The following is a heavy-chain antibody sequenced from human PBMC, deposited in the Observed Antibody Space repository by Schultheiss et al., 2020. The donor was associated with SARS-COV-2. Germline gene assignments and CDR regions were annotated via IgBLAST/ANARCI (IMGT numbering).Heavy chain of an antibody. J-gene: IGHJ6*02. CDR1: GFTFSSYA. CDR3: AILTTRYYYGMDV. D-gene: IGHD3-9*01. V-gene: IGHV3-21*01. CDR2: ISSSSSYI. Sequence: GGSLRLSCAASGFTFSSYAMSWVRQAPGKGLEWVSSISSSSSYIYYADSVKGRFTISRDNAKNSLFLQMNSLRAEDTAVYYCAILTTRYYYGMDVWGQGTTVTVSS.